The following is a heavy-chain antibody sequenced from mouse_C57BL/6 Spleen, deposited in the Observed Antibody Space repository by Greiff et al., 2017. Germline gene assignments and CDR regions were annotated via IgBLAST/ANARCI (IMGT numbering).Heavy chain of an antibody. CDR3: TRWGYSILCAY. D-gene: IGHD2-5*01. Sequence: VQLQESGAELVRPGASVTLSCKASGYTFTDYEMHWVKQTPVHGLEWIGAIDPETGGTAYNQKFKGKAILTADKSSSTAYMELRSLTSEDSAVYYCTRWGYSILCAYWGQGTLVTVSA. CDR1: GYTFTDYE. J-gene: IGHJ3*01. V-gene: IGHV1-15*01. CDR2: IDPETGGT.